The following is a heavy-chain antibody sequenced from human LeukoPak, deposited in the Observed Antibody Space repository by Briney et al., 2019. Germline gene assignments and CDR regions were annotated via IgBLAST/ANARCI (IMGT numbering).Heavy chain of an antibody. CDR2: IWDDGSSK. D-gene: IGHD1-26*01. CDR3: AKPTRGSGSFLIDF. J-gene: IGHJ4*02. CDR1: GFTCSSYG. V-gene: IGHV3-33*06. Sequence: GGSLRLSCAASGFTCSSYGMHWARQAPGKGLEWVAVIWDDGSSKYYGDSVKGRFTISRDNSKNTLYLQMNSLRAEDTAVYYCAKPTRGSGSFLIDFWGQGTLVTVSS.